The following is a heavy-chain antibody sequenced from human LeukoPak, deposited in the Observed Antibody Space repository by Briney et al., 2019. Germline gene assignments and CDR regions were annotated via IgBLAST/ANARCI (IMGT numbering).Heavy chain of an antibody. CDR2: IHYSGTT. D-gene: IGHD3-16*02. Sequence: SETLSLTCSVSGASISPLYWSWFRQPPGRGPEWIGYIHYSGTTNYNTSLESRVSISLDMSKNQFFLRLSSVSAVDTAVYYCTRGPPDRADIWGQGTMVTVSS. CDR1: GASISPLY. CDR3: TRGPPDRADI. V-gene: IGHV4-59*01. J-gene: IGHJ3*02.